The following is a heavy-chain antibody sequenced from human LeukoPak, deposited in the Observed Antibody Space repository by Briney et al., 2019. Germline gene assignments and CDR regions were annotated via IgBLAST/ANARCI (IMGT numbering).Heavy chain of an antibody. Sequence: ASVKVSCKASGYTFTSYGISWVRQAPGQGLEWMGWISAYNGNTNYAQNFQGRVTMTTDTSTTTAYMELRGLKSDDTAVYYCARDSGTTGEVKFDPWGQGTLVTVSS. CDR1: GYTFTSYG. CDR3: ARDSGTTGEVKFDP. V-gene: IGHV1-18*01. J-gene: IGHJ5*02. CDR2: ISAYNGNT. D-gene: IGHD3-10*01.